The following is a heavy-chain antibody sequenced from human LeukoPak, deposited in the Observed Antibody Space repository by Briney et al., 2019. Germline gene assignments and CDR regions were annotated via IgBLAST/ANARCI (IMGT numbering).Heavy chain of an antibody. Sequence: SETLSLTCAVYGGSFSGYYWSWIRQPPGKGLEWIGEINHSGSTNYNPSLKSRVTISVDTSKNQFSLKLGSVTAADTAVYYCAGFGAGSYYWGQGTLVTVSS. CDR2: INHSGST. CDR1: GGSFSGYY. CDR3: AGFGAGSYY. V-gene: IGHV4-34*06. J-gene: IGHJ4*02. D-gene: IGHD3-10*01.